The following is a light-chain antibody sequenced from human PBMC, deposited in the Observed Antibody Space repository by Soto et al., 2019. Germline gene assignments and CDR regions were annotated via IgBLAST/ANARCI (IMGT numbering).Light chain of an antibody. V-gene: IGKV1-17*01. CDR3: LEEKSYLALC. Sequence: DIQMTQSPSSLSASVGDRVTITCRASQSIRNDLGWYQQKSGKAPKRLIYASSTLQTGVPSRFSGSGSGREFTLTASSHRLKDFASYYHLEEKSYLALCFGGGTKVE. CDR1: QSIRND. CDR2: ASS. J-gene: IGKJ4*01.